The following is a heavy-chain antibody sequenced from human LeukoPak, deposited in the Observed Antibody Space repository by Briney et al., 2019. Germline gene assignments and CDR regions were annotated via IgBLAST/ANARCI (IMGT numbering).Heavy chain of an antibody. CDR2: IYTSGST. Sequence: PSETLSLTCTVSGGSISSYYWSWIRQPPGKGLGWIGYIYTSGSTNYNPSLNSRVSMSVDRSKNQFSVTLSSVTAADTAVYFCAREGGDPRWLDPWGQGTLVTVSS. CDR3: AREGGDPRWLDP. D-gene: IGHD6-25*01. J-gene: IGHJ5*02. V-gene: IGHV4-4*09. CDR1: GGSISSYY.